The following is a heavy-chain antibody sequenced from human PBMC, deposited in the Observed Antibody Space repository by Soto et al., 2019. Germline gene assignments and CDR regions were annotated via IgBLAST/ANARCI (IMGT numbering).Heavy chain of an antibody. CDR3: AHRFDWYYFNY. Sequence: QITLTESGPTLVKPTQTLTLTCTFSGFSLRTSEVGVGWIRQPPGKALEWLALIYWDDDKRYSPSLKSRLTITKDTSKNQMVLTMTNMDPADTATYYCAHRFDWYYFNYWGRGTVVTVSS. V-gene: IGHV2-5*02. J-gene: IGHJ4*02. CDR2: IYWDDDK. CDR1: GFSLRTSEVG. D-gene: IGHD3-9*01.